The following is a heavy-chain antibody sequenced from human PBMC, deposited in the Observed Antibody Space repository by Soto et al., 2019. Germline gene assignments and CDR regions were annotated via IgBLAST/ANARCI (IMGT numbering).Heavy chain of an antibody. V-gene: IGHV4-31*03. CDR2: IYYSGNT. CDR1: GGSIRSGGYY. D-gene: IGHD5-18*01. J-gene: IGHJ6*02. CDR3: ARDRLMATAGTARHYFGLDV. Sequence: SETLSLTCTVSGGSIRSGGYYWSWVRQNPRRGLEWIGNIYYSGNTYYNPSLKSRLTISVDTSKNQSSLNLSSVTAADTAVYYCARDRLMATAGTARHYFGLDVWGQGTTVTVSS.